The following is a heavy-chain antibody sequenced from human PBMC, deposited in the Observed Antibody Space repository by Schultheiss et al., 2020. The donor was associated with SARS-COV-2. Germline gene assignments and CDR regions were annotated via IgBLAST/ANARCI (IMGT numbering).Heavy chain of an antibody. CDR3: ARGGPGSSWYTNYYYYGMDV. V-gene: IGHV4-59*12. CDR1: GGSFSGYY. CDR2: ISYSGST. Sequence: SETLSLTCAVYGGSFSGYYWSWIRQPPGKGLEWIGYISYSGSTNYNPSLKSRVTISVDTSKNQFSLKLSSVTAADTAVYYCARGGPGSSWYTNYYYYGMDVWGQGTTVTVSS. D-gene: IGHD6-13*01. J-gene: IGHJ6*02.